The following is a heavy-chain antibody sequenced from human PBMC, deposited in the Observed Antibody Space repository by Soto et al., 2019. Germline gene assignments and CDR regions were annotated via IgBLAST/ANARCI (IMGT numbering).Heavy chain of an antibody. CDR3: ARITMIVVVTYGMDV. CDR2: ISAYNGNT. D-gene: IGHD3-22*01. CDR1: GYTFTSYG. Sequence: QVQLVQSGAEVKKPGASVKVSCKASGYTFTSYGISWVRQAPGQGLEWMGWISAYNGNTNYAQKLQGRVTMTTDTSTSTAYMELRSLRSDYTAVYYCARITMIVVVTYGMDVWGQGTTVTVSS. J-gene: IGHJ6*02. V-gene: IGHV1-18*01.